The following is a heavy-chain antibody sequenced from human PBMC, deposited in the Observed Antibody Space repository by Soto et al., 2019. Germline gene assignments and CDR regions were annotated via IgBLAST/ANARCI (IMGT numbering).Heavy chain of an antibody. CDR1: GFTFSSYA. CDR3: ARPLWRDDYNWGYFDL. CDR2: ISYDGSNK. D-gene: IGHD4-4*01. V-gene: IGHV3-30-3*01. J-gene: IGHJ2*01. Sequence: QVQLVESGGGVVQPGRSLRLSCAASGFTFSSYAMHWVRQAPGKGLEWVAVISYDGSNKYYTDSVKGRFTISRDNSKNPLYLKMTSLRAEDTAVYYCARPLWRDDYNWGYFDLWGRGTLVTVSS.